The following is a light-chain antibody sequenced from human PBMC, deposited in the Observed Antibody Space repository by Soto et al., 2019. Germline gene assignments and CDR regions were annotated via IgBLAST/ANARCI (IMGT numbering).Light chain of an antibody. CDR1: QGISNY. J-gene: IGKJ4*01. CDR2: AAS. V-gene: IGKV1-27*01. CDR3: QKYNSAPALT. Sequence: DIQITQSLSSLSASVGDRVTITCRASQGISNYLAWYQQKPGKVPKLLIYAASTLQSGVPSRFSGSGSGTDFTLTISSLQPEDVATYYCQKYNSAPALTFGGGTKVDIK.